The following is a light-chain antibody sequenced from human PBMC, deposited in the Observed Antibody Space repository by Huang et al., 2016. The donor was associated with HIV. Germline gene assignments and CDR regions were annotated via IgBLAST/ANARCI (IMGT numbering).Light chain of an antibody. CDR3: QQYYTTPT. J-gene: IGKJ4*01. Sequence: DIVMTQSPDSLAVSLGERATINCKSSQTILYTSNNESNLAWYQQRPRQPPTLLIPGASARASGVPERFSGSGSGTHFTLTISGLQAEDVALYYCQQYYTTPTFGGGTKVEI. V-gene: IGKV4-1*01. CDR2: GAS. CDR1: QTILYTSNNESN.